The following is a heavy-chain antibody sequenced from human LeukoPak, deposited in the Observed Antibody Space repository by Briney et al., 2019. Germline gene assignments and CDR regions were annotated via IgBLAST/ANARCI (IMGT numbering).Heavy chain of an antibody. CDR2: IYFTGTA. J-gene: IGHJ4*02. Sequence: PSETLSLTCTVSDGSITNYYWTWSRQPPGKGLEWIGYIYFTGTANYNPALKSRVTISLDTSKNQFSLKLSSVTAADAAVYYCARDKGYSDYWGQGTLVTVSS. CDR1: DGSITNYY. V-gene: IGHV4-59*08. D-gene: IGHD2-15*01. CDR3: ARDKGYSDY.